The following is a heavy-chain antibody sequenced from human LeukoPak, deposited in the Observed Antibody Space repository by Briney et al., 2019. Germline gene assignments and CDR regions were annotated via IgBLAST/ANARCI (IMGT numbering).Heavy chain of an antibody. CDR3: ARVSAGHTGYYYYGMDV. CDR1: GGSISSYY. V-gene: IGHV4-59*01. D-gene: IGHD1-14*01. Sequence: SETLSLTCTVSGGSISSYYWSWIRQPPGKGLEWIGYIYYSGSTNYNPSLKSRVTISVDTSKNQFSLKLSSVTAADTAVYYCARVSAGHTGYYYYGMDVWGQGTTVTVSS. J-gene: IGHJ6*02. CDR2: IYYSGST.